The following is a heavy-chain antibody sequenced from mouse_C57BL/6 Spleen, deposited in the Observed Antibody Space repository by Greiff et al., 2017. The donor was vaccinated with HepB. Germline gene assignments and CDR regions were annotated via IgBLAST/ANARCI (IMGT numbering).Heavy chain of an antibody. CDR3: ARQNYYGSSHWYFDV. D-gene: IGHD1-1*01. Sequence: EVQVVESGGDLVKPGGSLKLSCAASGFTFSSYGMSWVRQTPDKRLEWVATISSGGSYTYYPDSVKGRFTISRDNAKNTRYLQMSSLKSEDTAMYYCARQNYYGSSHWYFDVWGTGTTVTVSS. V-gene: IGHV5-6*01. CDR1: GFTFSSYG. J-gene: IGHJ1*03. CDR2: ISSGGSYT.